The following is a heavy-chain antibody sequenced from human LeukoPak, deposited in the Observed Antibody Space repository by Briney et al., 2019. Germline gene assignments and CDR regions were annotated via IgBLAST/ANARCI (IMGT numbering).Heavy chain of an antibody. D-gene: IGHD3-9*01. V-gene: IGHV3-11*05. J-gene: IGHJ5*02. CDR3: SKAIGGIRYFDWYNWFDP. CDR1: GFTFSDYY. CDR2: ISSSSSYT. Sequence: GGSLRLSCAASGFTFSDYYMSWIRQAPWKGLEWVSYISSSSSYTNYADSVKGRFTISRDNAKNSLYLQMNSLRAEDAAVYFFSKAIGGIRYFDWYNWFDPWGQGTLVTVSS.